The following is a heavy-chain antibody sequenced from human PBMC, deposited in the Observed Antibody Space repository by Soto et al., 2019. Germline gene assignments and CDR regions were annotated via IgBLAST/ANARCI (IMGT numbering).Heavy chain of an antibody. V-gene: IGHV4-39*01. J-gene: IGHJ5*02. CDR1: GGSINSNTYY. CDR3: AYEMEWLSQIFDP. Sequence: SETLSLTCTVSGGSINSNTYYCGWIRQPPGKRLEWLGSIYYSGNTYYNPSLEGRVSISIDTSKTQFSLKLTSVTAADAAVYYCAYEMEWLSQIFDPWGPGTQVTVS. CDR2: IYYSGNT. D-gene: IGHD3-3*01.